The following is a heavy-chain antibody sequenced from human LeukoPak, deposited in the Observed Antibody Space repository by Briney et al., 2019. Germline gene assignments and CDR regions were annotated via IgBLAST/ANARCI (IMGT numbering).Heavy chain of an antibody. J-gene: IGHJ4*02. V-gene: IGHV5-51*01. CDR2: IYPGDSDT. D-gene: IGHD2-15*01. CDR1: GYSFTSYR. CDR3: ARLHCFSNLDY. Sequence: GESLTISCKGSGYSFTSYRIGWVRQMPGKGLEWMGIIYPGDSDTRYRPSFQGQVTISADKSVSTAYLQWSSLKASDTAMYYCARLHCFSNLDYWGQGTLVTVSS.